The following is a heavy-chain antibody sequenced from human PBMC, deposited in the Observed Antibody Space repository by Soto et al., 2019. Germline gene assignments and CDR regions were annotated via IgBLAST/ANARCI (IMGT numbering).Heavy chain of an antibody. CDR3: VNQDRDYDFPSDP. CDR2: ISGSGTTI. V-gene: IGHV3-48*03. CDR1: GFTFSSYE. Sequence: GGSLRLSCVVSGFTFSSYEMNWVRLAPGKGLEWVSYISGSGTTIYYADSVKGRFTISRDNARNSLYLQMNSLRAEDTAVYYCVNQDRDYDFPSDPRGQGTLITVSS. J-gene: IGHJ5*02. D-gene: IGHD4-17*01.